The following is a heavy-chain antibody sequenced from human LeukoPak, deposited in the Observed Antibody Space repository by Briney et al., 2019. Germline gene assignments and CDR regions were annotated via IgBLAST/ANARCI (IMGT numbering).Heavy chain of an antibody. V-gene: IGHV3-48*02. Sequence: GGSLRLSCAASGFTFSTYNMNWVRQAPGKGLEWVSFISSGSRIIYYADTVKGRFTVSRDNAKNSLYLQMNSLRDEDTAVCYCARNPAGIGDYWGQGTLVTVSS. CDR1: GFTFSTYN. CDR3: ARNPAGIGDY. J-gene: IGHJ4*02. CDR2: ISSGSRII. D-gene: IGHD1-26*01.